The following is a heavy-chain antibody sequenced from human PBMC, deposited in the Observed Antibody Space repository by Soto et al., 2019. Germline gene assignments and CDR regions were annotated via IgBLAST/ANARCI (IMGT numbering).Heavy chain of an antibody. CDR3: ARWRENNNAFDM. Sequence: SETLSLTCAVSGGSISSGGYSWSWIRQPPGKGLEWIGYIYHSGSTYYNPSLKSRVTISVDRSKNQFSLKLSSVTAADTAVYYCARWRENNNAFDMWGQGTLVS. D-gene: IGHD1-1*01. CDR1: GGSISSGGYS. CDR2: IYHSGST. J-gene: IGHJ3*02. V-gene: IGHV4-30-2*01.